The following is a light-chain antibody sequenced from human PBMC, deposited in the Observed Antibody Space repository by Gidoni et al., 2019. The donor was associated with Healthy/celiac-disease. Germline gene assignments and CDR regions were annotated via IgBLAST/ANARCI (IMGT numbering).Light chain of an antibody. J-gene: IGKJ1*01. CDR3: QPSYRT. CDR2: AAS. CDR1: QSISSY. V-gene: IGKV1-39*01. Sequence: DIQMTQSPSSLSASVGDRVTITCRASQSISSYLNWYQQKPGKAPKLLIYAASSLQSGVPSRFSGRGSGTDFTLTISRLQPEDFATYYCQPSYRTFGQGTKVEIK.